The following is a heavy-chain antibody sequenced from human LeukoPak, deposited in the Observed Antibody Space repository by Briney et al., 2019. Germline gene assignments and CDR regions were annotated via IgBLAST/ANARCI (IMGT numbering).Heavy chain of an antibody. V-gene: IGHV3-9*03. J-gene: IGHJ3*02. CDR3: AKEGGGFLGYIYGNAFDI. CDR1: GFTFDDYA. D-gene: IGHD5-18*01. Sequence: GGSLRLSCAASGFTFDDYAMHWVRQAPGKGLEWVSGISWNSGSIGYADSVKGRFTISRDNAKNSLYLQMNSLRAEDMALYYCAKEGGGFLGYIYGNAFDIWGQGTMVTVSS. CDR2: ISWNSGSI.